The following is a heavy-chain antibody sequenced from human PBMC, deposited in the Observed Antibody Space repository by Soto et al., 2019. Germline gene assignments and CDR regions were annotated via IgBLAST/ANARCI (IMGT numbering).Heavy chain of an antibody. CDR2: IIPIFGTA. V-gene: IGHV1-69*06. CDR1: GGTFSSYA. CDR3: ARQEDFLYYFDY. D-gene: IGHD3-3*01. J-gene: IGHJ4*02. Sequence: ASVNVSCKASGGTFSSYAISWVRQAPGQGLEWMGGIIPIFGTANYAQKFQGRVTITADKSTSTAYMELSSLRSEDTAVYYCARQEDFLYYFDYWGQGTLVTVSS.